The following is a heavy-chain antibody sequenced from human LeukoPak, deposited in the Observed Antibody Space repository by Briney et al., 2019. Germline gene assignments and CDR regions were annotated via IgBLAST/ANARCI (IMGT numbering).Heavy chain of an antibody. D-gene: IGHD3-10*01. J-gene: IGHJ4*02. CDR3: ARDRRGVVDY. CDR2: ISGSGGST. Sequence: GGSLRLSCAASGFTFSSYAISWVRQAPGKGLEWVSAISGSGGSTYYADSVKGRFTISRDNSKNTLYLQMNSLRAEDTAVYYCARDRRGVVDYWGQGTLVTVSS. V-gene: IGHV3-23*01. CDR1: GFTFSSYA.